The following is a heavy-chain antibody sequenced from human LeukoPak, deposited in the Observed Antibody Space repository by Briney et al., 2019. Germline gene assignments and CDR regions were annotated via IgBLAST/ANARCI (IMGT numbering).Heavy chain of an antibody. J-gene: IGHJ4*02. D-gene: IGHD2-15*01. CDR1: GGSISSGDYY. V-gene: IGHV4-30-4*01. CDR3: ARGGCSGGSCYSDY. CDR2: IYYSGST. Sequence: PSETLSLTCTVSGGSISSGDYYWSWIRQPPGKGLEWIGYIYYSGSTYYNPSPKSRVTISVDTSKNQFSLKLSSVTAADTAVYYCARGGCSGGSCYSDYWGQGTLVTVSS.